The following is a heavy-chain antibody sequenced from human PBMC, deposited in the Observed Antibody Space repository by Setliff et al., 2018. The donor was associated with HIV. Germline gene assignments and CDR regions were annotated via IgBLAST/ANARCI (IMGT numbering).Heavy chain of an antibody. V-gene: IGHV3-72*01. CDR2: TRNKANGYIT. Sequence: GGSLRLSCAVSGFTLSYYYMDWVRQAPGKGLEWVGRTRNKANGYITEYGASVQGRFTISRDNSKDSLSLQMNNLKAEDTAVYYCVRAAAGLDIWSQGIRVTVSS. CDR1: GFTLSYYY. J-gene: IGHJ4*02. CDR3: VRAAAGLDI.